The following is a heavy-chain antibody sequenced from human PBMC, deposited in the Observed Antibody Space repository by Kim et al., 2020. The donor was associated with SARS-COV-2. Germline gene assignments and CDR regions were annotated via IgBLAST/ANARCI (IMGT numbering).Heavy chain of an antibody. D-gene: IGHD1-1*01. Sequence: SETLSLTCAVSGGSISSSNWWSWVRQPPGKGLGWIWEIYHSGSTNYNPSLKSRVTISVDKTKNQFSLKLSSVTAADTAVYYCARDMFSRTTGTDGFDYWGQGTLVTVSS. CDR3: ARDMFSRTTGTDGFDY. J-gene: IGHJ4*02. CDR2: IYHSGST. CDR1: GGSISSSNW. V-gene: IGHV4-4*02.